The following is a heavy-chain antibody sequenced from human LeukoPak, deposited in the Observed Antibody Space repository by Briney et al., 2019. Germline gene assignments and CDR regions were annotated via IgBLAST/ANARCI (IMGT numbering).Heavy chain of an antibody. CDR3: ARAPPYYYDSSGYLDY. J-gene: IGHJ4*02. CDR2: ISSSSSTI. V-gene: IGHV3-48*04. CDR1: GFTFSSYS. Sequence: GSLRLSCAASGFTFSSYSMNWVRQAPGKGLEWVSYISSSSSTIYYADSVKGRFTISRDNAKNSLYLQMNSLRAEDTAVYYCARAPPYYYDSSGYLDYWGQGTLVTVSS. D-gene: IGHD3-22*01.